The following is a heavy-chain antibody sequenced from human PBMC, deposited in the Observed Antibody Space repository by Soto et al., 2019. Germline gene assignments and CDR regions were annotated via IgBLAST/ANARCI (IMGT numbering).Heavy chain of an antibody. J-gene: IGHJ4*02. CDR3: ATGLAAAGPLDY. Sequence: GGSLRLSCAASGFTFSSSAMSWVRQAPGKGLEWVSLISGSGGTPYYADSVKGRFTISRDNSKNTLYLVLNSLRAEDTAVYYCATGLAAAGPLDYWGQGTLVTVSS. CDR2: ISGSGGTP. CDR1: GFTFSSSA. D-gene: IGHD6-13*01. V-gene: IGHV3-23*01.